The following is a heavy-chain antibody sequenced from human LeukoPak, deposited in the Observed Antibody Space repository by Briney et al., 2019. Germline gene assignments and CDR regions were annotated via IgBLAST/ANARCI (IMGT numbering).Heavy chain of an antibody. Sequence: GGSLRLSCAASGFTFSSYAMSWVRQAPGKGLEWVSAISGSGGSTYYADSVKGRFTISRDNSKNTLYLQMNGLRAEDTAVYYCAKTVAGGNSYYFDYWGQGTLVTVSS. CDR1: GFTFSSYA. CDR2: ISGSGGST. J-gene: IGHJ4*02. V-gene: IGHV3-23*01. D-gene: IGHD6-19*01. CDR3: AKTVAGGNSYYFDY.